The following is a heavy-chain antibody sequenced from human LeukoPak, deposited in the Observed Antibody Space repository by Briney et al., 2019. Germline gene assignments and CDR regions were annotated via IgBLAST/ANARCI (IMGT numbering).Heavy chain of an antibody. V-gene: IGHV4-34*01. J-gene: IGHJ5*02. Sequence: SETLSLTCAVYGGSFSGYYWSWIRQPPGKGLEWIGEIDHSGSTNYNPSLKSRVTISVDTSKNQFSLKLSSVTAADTAVYYCARGPQQQLVLWFDPWGQGTLVTVSS. CDR2: IDHSGST. CDR3: ARGPQQQLVLWFDP. D-gene: IGHD6-13*01. CDR1: GGSFSGYY.